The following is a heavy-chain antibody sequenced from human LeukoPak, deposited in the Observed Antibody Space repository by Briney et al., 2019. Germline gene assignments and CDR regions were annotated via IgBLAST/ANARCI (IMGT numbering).Heavy chain of an antibody. J-gene: IGHJ6*03. V-gene: IGHV4-38-2*01. CDR3: ARAGTGYSSSWYWSYYYYMDV. CDR1: GYSISSGYS. CDR2: MHHSGST. D-gene: IGHD6-13*01. Sequence: SETLSLTCAVSGYSISSGYSWGWIRQPPGKGLEWIGSMHHSGSTYYNTSLRSRVTMSVDTSKNQFSLKLSSVTAADTAVYYCARAGTGYSSSWYWSYYYYMDVWGKGTTVTVSS.